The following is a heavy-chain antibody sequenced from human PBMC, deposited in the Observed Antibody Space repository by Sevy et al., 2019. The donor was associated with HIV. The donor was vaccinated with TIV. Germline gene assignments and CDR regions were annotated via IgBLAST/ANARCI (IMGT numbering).Heavy chain of an antibody. Sequence: GGSLRLSCAASGFTFSSYWMSWVRQAPGKGLEWVATMKEDGSEKSYVDSVKGRFTISRDNAKNSLYLQMNSLRVDDTALYYCVREGLGGFSYSLACWGQGTLVTCSS. V-gene: IGHV3-7*01. CDR2: MKEDGSEK. CDR1: GFTFSSYW. D-gene: IGHD5-18*01. J-gene: IGHJ4*02. CDR3: VREGLGGFSYSLAC.